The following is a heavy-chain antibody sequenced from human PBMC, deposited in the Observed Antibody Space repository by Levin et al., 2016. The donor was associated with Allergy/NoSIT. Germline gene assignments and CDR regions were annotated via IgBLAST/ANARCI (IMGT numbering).Heavy chain of an antibody. CDR3: ARDAESSSWWEPTTMDYYGMDV. D-gene: IGHD6-13*01. V-gene: IGHV3-33*01. Sequence: GESLKISCAASGFTFSSYGMHWVRQAPGKGLEWVAVIWYDGSNKYYADSVKGRFTISRDNSKNTLYLQMNSLRAEDTAVYYCARDAESSSWWEPTTMDYYGMDVWGQGTTVTVSS. CDR1: GFTFSSYG. CDR2: IWYDGSNK. J-gene: IGHJ6*02.